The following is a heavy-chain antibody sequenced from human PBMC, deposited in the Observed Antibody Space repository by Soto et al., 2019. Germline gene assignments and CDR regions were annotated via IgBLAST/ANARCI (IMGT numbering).Heavy chain of an antibody. D-gene: IGHD3-10*01. J-gene: IGHJ5*02. CDR1: GFTFSSYG. CDR3: ARDLTRITMVRGVAKYNWFDP. Sequence: PGGSLRLSCAASGFTFSSYGMHWVRQAPGKGLEWVAVIWYDGSNKYYADSVKGRFTISRDNSKNTLYLQMNSLRSEDTAVYYCARDLTRITMVRGVAKYNWFDPWGQGTLVTVSS. CDR2: IWYDGSNK. V-gene: IGHV3-33*01.